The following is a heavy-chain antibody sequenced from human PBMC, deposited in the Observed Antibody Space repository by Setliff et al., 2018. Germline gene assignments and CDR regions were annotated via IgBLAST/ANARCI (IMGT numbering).Heavy chain of an antibody. D-gene: IGHD3-16*01. CDR1: GGPFSDYY. Sequence: SDTLSLTCTFYGGPFSDYYWGWVRQTPGKGLEWIAEINPSGTTNYIPSLKSRLTISVDTSKRQFSLKLISVTAADTAVYYCRFWSYVYKNDYWAQGTLVTVSS. CDR2: INPSGTT. J-gene: IGHJ4*02. CDR3: RFWSYVYKNDY. V-gene: IGHV4-34*01.